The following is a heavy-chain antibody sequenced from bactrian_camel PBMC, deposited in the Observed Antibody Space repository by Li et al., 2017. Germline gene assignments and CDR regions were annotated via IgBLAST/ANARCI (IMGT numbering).Heavy chain of an antibody. CDR1: GFTFSRYY. V-gene: IGHV3S40*01. D-gene: IGHD5*01. CDR2: IYIGGSGTT. CDR3: AFGVGGWAEFGN. J-gene: IGHJ6*01. Sequence: DVQLVESGGGLVQPGGSLRPSCAASGFTFSRYYMTWVRQVPGKGLEWVSTIYIGGSGTTYYADSVKGRFTISRDNAKNTVYLQMNSLKSEDTALYYYAFGVGGWAEFGNWGQGTQVTVS.